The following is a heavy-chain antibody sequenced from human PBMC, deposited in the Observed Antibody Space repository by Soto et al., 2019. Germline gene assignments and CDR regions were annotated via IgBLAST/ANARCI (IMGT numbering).Heavy chain of an antibody. J-gene: IGHJ1*01. D-gene: IGHD3-16*01. Sequence: QVHLVESGGGVVQPGTSLRVSCVGSGFTFRSYVIHWVRQAPGKGLEWVALTSYDGSDKYYADSVRGRFTISRDNSRNTVDLQMDSLRLEDTALYYCARWGTTGGLDVWAQGTLVSVSS. V-gene: IGHV3-30*19. CDR1: GFTFRSYV. CDR3: ARWGTTGGLDV. CDR2: TSYDGSDK.